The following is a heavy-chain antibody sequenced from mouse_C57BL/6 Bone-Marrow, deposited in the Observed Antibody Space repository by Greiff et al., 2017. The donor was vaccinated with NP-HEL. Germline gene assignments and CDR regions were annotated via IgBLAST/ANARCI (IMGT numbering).Heavy chain of an antibody. V-gene: IGHV14-4*01. CDR3: TTIHYYGSSYYFDY. J-gene: IGHJ2*01. CDR1: GFNIKDDY. CDR2: IDPENGDT. D-gene: IGHD1-1*01. Sequence: VQLQQSGAELVRPGASVKLSCTASGFNIKDDYMHWVKQRPEQGLEWIGWIDPENGDTEYASKFQGKATITADTSSNTAYLQLSSLTSEDTAVYYCTTIHYYGSSYYFDYWGQGTTLTVSS.